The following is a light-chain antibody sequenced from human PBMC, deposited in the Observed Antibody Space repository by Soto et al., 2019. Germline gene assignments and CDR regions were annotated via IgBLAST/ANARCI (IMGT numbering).Light chain of an antibody. CDR1: QSISTW. J-gene: IGKJ4*01. CDR2: SAS. CDR3: QQYYYCRYN. Sequence: DIQMTQSPSTLSASVGDRVTITCRASQSISTWLAWYHQKPGKAPKLLISSASSLEGGVPSRFSGSGSGTGFKFGISSLQPDDFVTDYCQQYYYCRYNFGGGTKVEIK. V-gene: IGKV1-5*01.